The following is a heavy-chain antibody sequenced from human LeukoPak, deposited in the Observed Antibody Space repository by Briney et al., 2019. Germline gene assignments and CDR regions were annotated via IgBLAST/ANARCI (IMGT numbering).Heavy chain of an antibody. CDR2: IYHSGST. D-gene: IGHD5-24*01. V-gene: IGHV4-59*01. J-gene: IGHJ4*02. Sequence: SETLSLTCTVSGDSINNYYWSWIRQPPGKGLEWIGYIYHSGSTHYKYSPSLKSRVTISVDRSKNQFSLKLRSVTAADTAVYYCAREDGYNSPYYFDYWGQGTLVTVSS. CDR1: GDSINNYY. CDR3: AREDGYNSPYYFDY.